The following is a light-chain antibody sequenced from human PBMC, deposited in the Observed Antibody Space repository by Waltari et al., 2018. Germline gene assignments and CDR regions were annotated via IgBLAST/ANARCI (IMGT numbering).Light chain of an antibody. CDR2: SDN. CDR1: GSNIGRNR. Sequence: QSVLTQPPSASGTPGRRVHITCSGHGSNIGRNRVNWYQQVPGTAPKLLIYSDNERPSGVPDRFSGSKSGSSASLAISGLHSEDEAEYFCASWDDSLKGLVFGGGTKVTVL. V-gene: IGLV1-44*01. J-gene: IGLJ2*01. CDR3: ASWDDSLKGLV.